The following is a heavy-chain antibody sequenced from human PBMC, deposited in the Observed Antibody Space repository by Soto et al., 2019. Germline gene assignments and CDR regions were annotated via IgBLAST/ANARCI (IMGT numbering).Heavy chain of an antibody. J-gene: IGHJ4*02. V-gene: IGHV3-48*02. Sequence: PGGSLRLSCAASGFTFSSYSMNWVRQAPGKGLEWVSYISSSSSTIYYADSVKGRFTISRDNAKNSLYLQMNSLRDEDTAVYYCARVLYFSDSSGPWGYWGQGALVTVSS. CDR3: ARVLYFSDSSGPWGY. CDR1: GFTFSSYS. D-gene: IGHD3-22*01. CDR2: ISSSSSTI.